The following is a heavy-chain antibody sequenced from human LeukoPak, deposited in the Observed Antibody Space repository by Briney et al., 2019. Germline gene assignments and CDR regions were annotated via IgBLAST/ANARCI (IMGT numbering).Heavy chain of an antibody. V-gene: IGHV4-59*08. Sequence: PSETLSLTCTVSGGSISSYYWSWIRQPPGKGLEWIGYIYYSGSTNYNPSLKSRVTMSVDTSKNQFSLKLSSVTAADTALYYCARHGVVDDAFDIWGQGTMVTGSS. CDR1: GGSISSYY. D-gene: IGHD2-15*01. J-gene: IGHJ3*02. CDR3: ARHGVVDDAFDI. CDR2: IYYSGST.